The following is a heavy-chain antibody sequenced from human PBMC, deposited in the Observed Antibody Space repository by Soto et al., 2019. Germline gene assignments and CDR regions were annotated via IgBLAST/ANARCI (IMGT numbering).Heavy chain of an antibody. J-gene: IGHJ4*02. D-gene: IGHD1-26*01. CDR3: AKVRWESGSYNLGVFDY. CDR2: ISGSGGGT. Sequence: EVQLLESGGGLVQPGGSLRLSCAASGFTFSSYAMSWVRQAPGKGLEWVSAISGSGGGTYYADSVKGRFTISRDNSKNTLYLQMNSLRAEDTAVYYCAKVRWESGSYNLGVFDYWGQGTLVTVSS. V-gene: IGHV3-23*01. CDR1: GFTFSSYA.